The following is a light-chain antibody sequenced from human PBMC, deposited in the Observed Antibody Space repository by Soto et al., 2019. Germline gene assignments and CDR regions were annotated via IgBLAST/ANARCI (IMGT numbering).Light chain of an antibody. Sequence: EIVMTQSPATLSVSPGERVTLSCRASQSVTSNLAWYQQKPGQAPRLLIYGASTRATGIPARFSGSGSGTKFTLTISSLQSEDFAVYDCQQYNDWRTFGQGTKVEIK. CDR3: QQYNDWRT. CDR2: GAS. J-gene: IGKJ1*01. CDR1: QSVTSN. V-gene: IGKV3-15*01.